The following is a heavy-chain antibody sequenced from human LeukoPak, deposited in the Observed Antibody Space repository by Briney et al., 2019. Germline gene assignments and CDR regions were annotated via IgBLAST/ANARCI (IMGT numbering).Heavy chain of an antibody. Sequence: GGSLRLSCAASGLTFSGSAMHWVRQASGKGLEWVGRIRSKANSYATAYAASVKGRFTISTDDSKNTAYLQMNSLKTEDTAVYYCTRSLGYGFDYWGQGTLVTVSS. V-gene: IGHV3-73*01. J-gene: IGHJ4*02. D-gene: IGHD5-18*01. CDR2: IRSKANSYAT. CDR3: TRSLGYGFDY. CDR1: GLTFSGSA.